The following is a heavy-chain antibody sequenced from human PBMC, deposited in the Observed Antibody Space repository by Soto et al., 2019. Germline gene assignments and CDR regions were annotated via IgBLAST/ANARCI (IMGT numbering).Heavy chain of an antibody. Sequence: EVQLVESGGGLVQPGGSLKLSCAASGFTFSGSAMHWVRQASGKGLEWVGRIRSKANSYATAYAASVKGRFTISRDDSKNTAYLQMNSLKTEDTAVYYCASRYYYDSSGSNFWGQGTLVTVSS. D-gene: IGHD3-22*01. J-gene: IGHJ4*02. CDR1: GFTFSGSA. CDR3: ASRYYYDSSGSNF. CDR2: IRSKANSYAT. V-gene: IGHV3-73*01.